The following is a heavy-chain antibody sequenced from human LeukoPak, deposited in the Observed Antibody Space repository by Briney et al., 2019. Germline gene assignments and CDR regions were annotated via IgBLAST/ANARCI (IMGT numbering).Heavy chain of an antibody. J-gene: IGHJ5*02. CDR1: GSTFSSQA. CDR2: FTGSDGNI. V-gene: IGHV3-23*01. Sequence: PGGSLRLSCAASGSTFSSQALSWVRQAPGKGLEWVSSFTGSDGNIHYADSVKGRFTLSRDSSKETMYLQMISLRADDTATYYCAAGGGNTFNPWGQGILVTASS. D-gene: IGHD1/OR15-1a*01. CDR3: AAGGGNTFNP.